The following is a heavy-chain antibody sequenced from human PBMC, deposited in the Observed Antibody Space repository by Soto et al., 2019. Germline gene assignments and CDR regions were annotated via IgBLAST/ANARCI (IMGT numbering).Heavy chain of an antibody. CDR1: GGSISSYY. CDR2: IYYSGST. J-gene: IGHJ6*02. CDR3: GRDGLTFGMDV. Sequence: PSETLSLTCTVSGGSISSYYWSWIRQPPGKGLEWIGYIYYSGSTNYNPSLKSRVTISVDTSKNQFSLKLSSVTAADTAVYYCGRDGLTFGMDVWGQGTTVTVSS. V-gene: IGHV4-59*01.